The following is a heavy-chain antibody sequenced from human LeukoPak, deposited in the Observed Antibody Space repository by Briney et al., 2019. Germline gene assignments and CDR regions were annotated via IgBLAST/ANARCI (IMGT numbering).Heavy chain of an antibody. CDR2: IYYSGST. J-gene: IGHJ4*02. D-gene: IGHD1-26*01. Sequence: KPSETLSLTCTVSGGSISSSSYCWGWIRQPPGKGLEWIGYIYYSGSTNYNPSLKSRVTISVDTSKNQFSLKLSSVTAADTAVYYCARALALGQLLFDYWGQGTLVTVSS. V-gene: IGHV4-61*05. CDR3: ARALALGQLLFDY. CDR1: GGSISSSSYC.